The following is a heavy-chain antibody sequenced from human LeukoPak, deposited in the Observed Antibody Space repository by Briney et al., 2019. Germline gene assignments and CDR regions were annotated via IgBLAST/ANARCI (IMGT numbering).Heavy chain of an antibody. Sequence: GGSLRLSCAASGFTFSSYSINWVRQAPGKGLEWVSSISSSSSYIYYADSVKGRFTISRDNAKNSLYLQMNSLRAEDTAVYYCARGTRNDAFDIWGQGTMVTVSS. CDR3: ARGTRNDAFDI. CDR2: ISSSSSYI. J-gene: IGHJ3*02. V-gene: IGHV3-21*01. D-gene: IGHD2-8*01. CDR1: GFTFSSYS.